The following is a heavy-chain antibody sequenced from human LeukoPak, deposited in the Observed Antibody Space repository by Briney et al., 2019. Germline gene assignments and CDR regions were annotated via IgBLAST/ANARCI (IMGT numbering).Heavy chain of an antibody. V-gene: IGHV3-33*01. Sequence: GGSLRLPCAASGFTFSNYGMHWVRQAPGKGLEWVAVIWYDGSNKYYADSVKGRFTISRDNSKNTVYLQMNSLRAEDTAVYYCARDKSYGGYYFDYWGQGTLVTVSS. CDR1: GFTFSNYG. CDR2: IWYDGSNK. J-gene: IGHJ4*02. CDR3: ARDKSYGGYYFDY. D-gene: IGHD5-12*01.